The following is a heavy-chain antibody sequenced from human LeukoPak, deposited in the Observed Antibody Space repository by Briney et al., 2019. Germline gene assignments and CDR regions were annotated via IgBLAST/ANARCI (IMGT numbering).Heavy chain of an antibody. V-gene: IGHV1-18*01. Sequence: ASVKASCKASGYTFTSYGITWVRQAPGQGLEWMGWISVYNGNTNYAQKLQGRVTMTTDTSTSTAYMELRSLRSDDTAVYYCARDSGYDYYFDYWGQGTLVTVSS. CDR1: GYTFTSYG. D-gene: IGHD5-12*01. J-gene: IGHJ4*02. CDR2: ISVYNGNT. CDR3: ARDSGYDYYFDY.